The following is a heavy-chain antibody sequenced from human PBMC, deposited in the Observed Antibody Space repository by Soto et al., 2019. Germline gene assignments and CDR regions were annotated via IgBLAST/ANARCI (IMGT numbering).Heavy chain of an antibody. V-gene: IGHV3-21*01. CDR3: ARVYSGYDTDAFDI. J-gene: IGHJ3*02. Sequence: GGSLRLSCAASGFTFSSYSINWVRQAPGKGLEWVSSISTSNNYIYYADSVRGRFTSSSDNAKSSLYLQMNSLRAEDTAVYYCARVYSGYDTDAFDIWGQGTMVTVSS. CDR2: ISTSNNYI. CDR1: GFTFSSYS. D-gene: IGHD5-12*01.